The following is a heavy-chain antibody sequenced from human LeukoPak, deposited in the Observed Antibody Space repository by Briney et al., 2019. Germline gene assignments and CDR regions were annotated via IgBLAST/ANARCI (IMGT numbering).Heavy chain of an antibody. J-gene: IGHJ4*02. Sequence: GGSLRLSCAASGFTLGTYAMSWVRQAPGKGLEWVSVICGSGGSTYYADSVQGRFTVSRDNSKNTLFLQINSLRAEDTAVYYCAKAEGYTCASYFDYWGQGALVTVSS. CDR1: GFTLGTYA. CDR2: ICGSGGST. D-gene: IGHD5-18*01. CDR3: AKAEGYTCASYFDY. V-gene: IGHV3-23*01.